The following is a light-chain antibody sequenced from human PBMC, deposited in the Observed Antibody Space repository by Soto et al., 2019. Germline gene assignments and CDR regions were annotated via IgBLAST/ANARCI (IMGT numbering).Light chain of an antibody. V-gene: IGKV1-9*01. CDR1: QGISLY. J-gene: IGKJ4*01. CDR3: QQLSSYFPLT. Sequence: DIQLTQSPSFLSASVGDRVTMTCRASQGISLYLAWYQQKPGKAPKLLIYTASTLQSGVPSRFSGSGSGTEFTLTISSLQPEDFATYYCQQLSSYFPLTFGGGTKV. CDR2: TAS.